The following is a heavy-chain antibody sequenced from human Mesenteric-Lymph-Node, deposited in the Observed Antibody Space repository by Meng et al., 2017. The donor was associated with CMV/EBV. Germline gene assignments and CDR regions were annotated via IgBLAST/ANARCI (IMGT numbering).Heavy chain of an antibody. CDR2: VDPGNGDI. CDR3: ARSLRGSGTENDY. CDR1: GYPFTGYW. D-gene: IGHD3-10*01. V-gene: IGHV1-2*06. Sequence: KAAGYPFTGYWLYWVLQAPGHGLEWMGRVDPGNGDIKYAQKFQDRVTMTWDTSISTVYMELSRLTSDDTAVYYCARSLRGSGTENDYWGQGTLVTVSS. J-gene: IGHJ4*02.